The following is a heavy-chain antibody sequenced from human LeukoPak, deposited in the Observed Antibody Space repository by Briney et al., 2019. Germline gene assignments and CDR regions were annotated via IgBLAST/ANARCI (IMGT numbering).Heavy chain of an antibody. Sequence: GGSLRVSCAASGFTFSSYGLTWVRQAPGKGLECVSIITSGGGTYYADSVKGRFTISRDNSKNTLSLQMNSLKAEDTAVYYCAKRSESTSGSFDYWGQGTMVTVSS. D-gene: IGHD1-1*01. CDR3: AKRSESTSGSFDY. J-gene: IGHJ4*02. CDR2: ITSGGGT. V-gene: IGHV3-23*01. CDR1: GFTFSSYG.